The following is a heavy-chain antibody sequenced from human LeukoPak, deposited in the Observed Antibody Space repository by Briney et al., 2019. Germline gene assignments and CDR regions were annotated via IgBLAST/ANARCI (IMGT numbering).Heavy chain of an antibody. J-gene: IGHJ4*02. CDR1: GGTFSTYS. Sequence: ASVKVSCKASGGTFSTYSISWVRQAPGQGLEWMGRIIPVLGIANYAQKFQGRVTITADKSTSTAYMELSSLRSEDTAVYYCAREYYGVSYYFDYWGQGTLVTVSS. D-gene: IGHD4-17*01. CDR2: IIPVLGIA. V-gene: IGHV1-69*04. CDR3: AREYYGVSYYFDY.